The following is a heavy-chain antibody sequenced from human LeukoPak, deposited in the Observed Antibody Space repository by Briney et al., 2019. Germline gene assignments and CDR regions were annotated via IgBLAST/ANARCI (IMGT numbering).Heavy chain of an antibody. CDR2: TNDSGRA. D-gene: IGHD1-7*01. J-gene: IGHJ6*03. V-gene: IGHV4-34*01. Sequence: SETLSLTCAVYGGSFSNYYWSWIRQPPGKGLEWLAETNDSGRANYNPSLMSRVTVSVDTSKNQFSLRLTSVTATDTAVYYCARRWNYGRNYYIDVWGKGATVSVSS. CDR1: GGSFSNYY. CDR3: ARRWNYGRNYYIDV.